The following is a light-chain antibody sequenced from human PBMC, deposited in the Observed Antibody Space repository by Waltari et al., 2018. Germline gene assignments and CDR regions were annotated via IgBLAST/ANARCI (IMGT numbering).Light chain of an antibody. CDR1: NVCSKS. Sequence: SYVLTQPPSASVATGETARITCGGDNVCSKSVHWYQHKPGQPPLLVVYDDSARPSEIPDRFHAFKPGNRATLTISRVENGDEADYYGHVWDTPSDRGVFGGGTKLTVL. CDR2: DDS. J-gene: IGLJ3*02. CDR3: HVWDTPSDRGV. V-gene: IGLV3-21*02.